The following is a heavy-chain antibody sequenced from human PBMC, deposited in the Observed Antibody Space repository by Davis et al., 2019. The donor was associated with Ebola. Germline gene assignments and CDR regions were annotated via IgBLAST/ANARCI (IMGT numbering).Heavy chain of an antibody. CDR2: ISAYNGNT. D-gene: IGHD3-10*01. V-gene: IGHV1-18*04. CDR1: GYTFTSYG. CDR3: ARAVRQDYYYYYYMDV. J-gene: IGHJ6*03. Sequence: ASVKVSCKASGYTFTSYGISWVRQAPGQGLEWMGWISAYNGNTNYAQKLQGRVTMTTDTSTSTAYMELRSLRSDDTAVYYCARAVRQDYYYYYYMDVWGKGTTVTVSS.